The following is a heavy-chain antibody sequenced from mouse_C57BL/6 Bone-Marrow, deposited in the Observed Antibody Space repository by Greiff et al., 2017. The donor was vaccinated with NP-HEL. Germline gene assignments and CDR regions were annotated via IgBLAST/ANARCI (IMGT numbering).Heavy chain of an antibody. CDR1: GYTFASYW. CDR2: IDPSDSYT. V-gene: IGHV1-50*01. D-gene: IGHD1-1*01. Sequence: QVQLQQPGAELVKPGASVKLSCKASGYTFASYWMQWVKQRPGQGLEWIGEIDPSDSYTNYNQKFKGKATLTVDTSSSTAYMQLSSLTSEDSAVYYCALITTVVATYWYFDVWGTGTTVTVSS. CDR3: ALITTVVATYWYFDV. J-gene: IGHJ1*03.